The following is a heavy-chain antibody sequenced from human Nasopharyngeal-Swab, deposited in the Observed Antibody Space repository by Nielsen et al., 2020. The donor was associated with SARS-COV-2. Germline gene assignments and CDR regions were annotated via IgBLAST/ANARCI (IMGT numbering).Heavy chain of an antibody. Sequence: ASVKVSCKASGYTFTGYYMHRVRQAPGQGLEWMGIINPSGGSTSYAQKFQGRVTMTRDTSTSTVYMELSSLRSEDTAVYYCARDEGWIVVVTAILDYWGQGTLVTVSS. V-gene: IGHV1-46*01. CDR3: ARDEGWIVVVTAILDY. CDR2: INPSGGST. J-gene: IGHJ4*02. D-gene: IGHD2-21*02. CDR1: GYTFTGYY.